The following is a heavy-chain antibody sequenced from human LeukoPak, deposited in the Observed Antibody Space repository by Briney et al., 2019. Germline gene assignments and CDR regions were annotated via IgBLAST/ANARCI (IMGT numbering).Heavy chain of an antibody. CDR3: ARESPHYYGSGSYNYYYYYYMDV. Sequence: SETLSLTCTVSGDSISSYYWSWIRQPAGKGLEWIGRIYTSGSTNYNPSLKSRVTISVDTSKNQFSLKLSSVTAADTAVYYCARESPHYYGSGSYNYYYYYYMDVWGKGTTVTVSS. CDR1: GDSISSYY. J-gene: IGHJ6*03. D-gene: IGHD3-10*01. V-gene: IGHV4-4*07. CDR2: IYTSGST.